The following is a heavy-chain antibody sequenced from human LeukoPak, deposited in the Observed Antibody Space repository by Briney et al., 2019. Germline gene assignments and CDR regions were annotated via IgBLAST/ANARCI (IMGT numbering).Heavy chain of an antibody. V-gene: IGHV4-4*02. J-gene: IGHJ3*02. CDR2: IYHSGST. Sequence: PSETLSLTCAVSGGSISSSNWWSWVRQPPGKGLEWIGEIYHSGSTNYNLSLKSRVTISVDKSKNQFSLKLCSVTAADTAVYYRASVYGSGATYAFDIWGQGTMVTVSS. CDR1: GGSISSSNW. CDR3: ASVYGSGATYAFDI. D-gene: IGHD3-10*01.